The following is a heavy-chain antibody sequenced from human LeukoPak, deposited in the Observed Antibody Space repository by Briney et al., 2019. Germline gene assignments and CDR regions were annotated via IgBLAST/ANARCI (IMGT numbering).Heavy chain of an antibody. Sequence: SVTLSLTCAVYGGSFSGYYWSWIRQPPGKGLEWIGEINHSGSTNYNPSLKSRVTISVDTSKNQFSLKLSSVTAADTAVYYCARSPYYDFWSGYYTNGGHDYWGQGTLVTVSS. CDR2: INHSGST. V-gene: IGHV4-34*01. D-gene: IGHD3-3*01. J-gene: IGHJ4*02. CDR3: ARSPYYDFWSGYYTNGGHDY. CDR1: GGSFSGYY.